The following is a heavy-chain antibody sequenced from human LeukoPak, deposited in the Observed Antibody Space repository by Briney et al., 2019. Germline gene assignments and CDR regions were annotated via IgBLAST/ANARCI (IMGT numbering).Heavy chain of an antibody. V-gene: IGHV4-59*01. Sequence: KPSETLSLTCTVSGGSISSYYWSWIRQPPGKGLEWIGYISYSGSTNFNPSLKSRVTISVDTSKNQFSLKLSSVTAADTAVYYCAREGTAGTNLNWFDPWGQGTQVTVSS. D-gene: IGHD1-1*01. CDR2: ISYSGST. CDR1: GGSISSYY. J-gene: IGHJ5*02. CDR3: AREGTAGTNLNWFDP.